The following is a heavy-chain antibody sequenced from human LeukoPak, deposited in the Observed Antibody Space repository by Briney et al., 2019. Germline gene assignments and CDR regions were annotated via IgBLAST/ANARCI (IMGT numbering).Heavy chain of an antibody. Sequence: ASVKVSCKASVGTFSSYAISWVRQAPGQGLEWMGGIIPIFGTANYAQKFQGRVTITADESTSTAYMELSRLRSEDTAVYYCARVILSAAAGLLFDYWGQGTLVTVSS. D-gene: IGHD6-13*01. CDR3: ARVILSAAAGLLFDY. CDR1: VGTFSSYA. V-gene: IGHV1-69*13. CDR2: IIPIFGTA. J-gene: IGHJ4*02.